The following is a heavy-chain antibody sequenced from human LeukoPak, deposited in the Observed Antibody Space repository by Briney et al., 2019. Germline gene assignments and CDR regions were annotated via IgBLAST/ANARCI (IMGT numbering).Heavy chain of an antibody. CDR3: AKRDTSNSFYFDY. V-gene: IGHV3-23*01. CDR2: IVKSGGST. D-gene: IGHD5-18*01. Sequence: GGSLRLSCAASGFTFGNYWMHWVRQAPGKGLEWVSAIVKSGGSTFYADSVKGRFTISRDNSKNTLYLQMNSLRAEDTAVYYCAKRDTSNSFYFDYWGQGTLVTVSS. J-gene: IGHJ4*02. CDR1: GFTFGNYW.